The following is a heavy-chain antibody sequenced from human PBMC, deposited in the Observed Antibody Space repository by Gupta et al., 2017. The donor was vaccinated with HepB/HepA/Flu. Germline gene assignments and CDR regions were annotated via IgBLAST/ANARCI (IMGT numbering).Heavy chain of an antibody. J-gene: IGHJ1*01. CDR2: IYYSGST. D-gene: IGHD4-23*01. Sequence: QLQLQESGPGLVKPSETLSLTCTVSGGSISSSSYYWGWIRQPPGKGLEWIGSIYYSGSTYYNPSLKSRVTISVDTSKNQFSLKLSSVTAADTAVYYCAGSDYGGNSDPAFQHWGQGTLVTVSS. V-gene: IGHV4-39*01. CDR3: AGSDYGGNSDPAFQH. CDR1: GGSISSSSYY.